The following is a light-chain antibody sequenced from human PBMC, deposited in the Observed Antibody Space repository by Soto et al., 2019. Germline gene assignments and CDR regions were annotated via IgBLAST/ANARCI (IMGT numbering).Light chain of an antibody. CDR3: SSYAGTNKV. CDR1: SGDVGGHNF. CDR2: VVS. Sequence: QSALTQPPSASGSPGQSVTISCTGTSGDVGGHNFVSWYQFHPGKAPKLIIYVVSKRPSGVPNRFSGSKSDNTASLPVSGLQAEEEADYICSSYAGTNKVFGGGTKRTVL. J-gene: IGLJ3*02. V-gene: IGLV2-8*01.